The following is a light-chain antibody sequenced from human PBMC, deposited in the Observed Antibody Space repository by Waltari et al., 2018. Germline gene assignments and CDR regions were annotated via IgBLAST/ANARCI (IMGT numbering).Light chain of an antibody. CDR1: SSDVGGYNF. J-gene: IGLJ3*02. CDR3: CSYTSSSTWV. CDR2: DVS. Sequence: QSALTQPASVSGSPGQSITISCTGTSSDVGGYNFVSWYQQHPGKAPKLTVSDVSNRPAGVSVPFSGSKAGTTASLTISGLHAEDEADYHCCSYTSSSTWVFGGGTELTVL. V-gene: IGLV2-14*01.